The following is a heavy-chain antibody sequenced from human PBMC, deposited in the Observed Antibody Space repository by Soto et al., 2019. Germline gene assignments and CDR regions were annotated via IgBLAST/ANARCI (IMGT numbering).Heavy chain of an antibody. V-gene: IGHV3-66*01. D-gene: IGHD6-19*01. CDR2: IYSGGST. J-gene: IGHJ4*02. Sequence: GGSLRLSCAASGFTVSSNYMSWVRQAPGKGLEWVSVIYSGGSTYYADSVKGRFTISRDNSKNTVYLQMNSLRAEDTAVYYCTRDVPGIDGYISGRYDFWGQGTLVTVSS. CDR3: TRDVPGIDGYISGRYDF. CDR1: GFTVSSNY.